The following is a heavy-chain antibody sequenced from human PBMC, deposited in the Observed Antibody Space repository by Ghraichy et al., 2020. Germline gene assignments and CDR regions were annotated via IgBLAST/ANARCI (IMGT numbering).Heavy chain of an antibody. CDR1: GGTFSSYA. CDR2: IIPIFGTA. D-gene: IGHD2-21*02. CDR3: ASREDCGGDCYSGYYYYYGMNV. V-gene: IGHV1-69*13. Sequence: SVKVSCKASGGTFSSYAISWVRQAPGQGLEWMGGIIPIFGTANYAQKFQGRVTITADESTSTAYMELSSLRSEDTAVYYCASREDCGGDCYSGYYYYYGMNVWGQGTTVTVSS. J-gene: IGHJ6*02.